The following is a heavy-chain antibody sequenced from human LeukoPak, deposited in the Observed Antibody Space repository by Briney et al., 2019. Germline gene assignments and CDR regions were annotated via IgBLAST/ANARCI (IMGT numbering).Heavy chain of an antibody. J-gene: IGHJ4*02. CDR1: GFTFSSYS. CDR3: ARDPSRITMVRGVIIAPPFDY. V-gene: IGHV3-7*01. D-gene: IGHD3-10*01. CDR2: IKQDGSEK. Sequence: GSLRLSCAASGFTFSSYSMTWVRQAPGKGLEWVANIKQDGSEKYYVDSVKGRFTISRDNAKNSLYLQMNSLRAEDTAVYYCARDPSRITMVRGVIIAPPFDYWGQGTLVTVSS.